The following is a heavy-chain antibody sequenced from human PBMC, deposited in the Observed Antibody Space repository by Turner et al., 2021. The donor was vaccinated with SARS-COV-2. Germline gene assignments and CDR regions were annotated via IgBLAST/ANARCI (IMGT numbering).Heavy chain of an antibody. V-gene: IGHV3-13*01. CDR3: AREAGITMVRGVIIKPRIFDY. Sequence: EVQLVESGGGLVQPGGSLRLSYAASGFTFSFYDMHWVRQATGKGLEWVSAIGTAGDTYYPGSVKGRFTISRENAKNSLYLQMNSLRAGDTAVYYCAREAGITMVRGVIIKPRIFDYWGQGTLVTVSS. CDR2: IGTAGDT. CDR1: GFTFSFYD. D-gene: IGHD3-10*01. J-gene: IGHJ4*02.